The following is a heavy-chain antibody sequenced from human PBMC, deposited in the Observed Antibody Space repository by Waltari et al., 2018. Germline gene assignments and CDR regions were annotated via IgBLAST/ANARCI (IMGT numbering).Heavy chain of an antibody. CDR2: IYYSGST. J-gene: IGHJ4*02. Sequence: QVQLQESGPGLVKPSETLSLTCTVSGGSISSYYWSWIRQPPGKGLEWIGYIYYSGSTNYNPSLKSRVTISVDTSKNQFSLKLSSVTAADTAVYYCARWGAMVTPESSVDYWGQGTLVTVSS. CDR1: GGSISSYY. CDR3: ARWGAMVTPESSVDY. V-gene: IGHV4-59*01. D-gene: IGHD3-10*01.